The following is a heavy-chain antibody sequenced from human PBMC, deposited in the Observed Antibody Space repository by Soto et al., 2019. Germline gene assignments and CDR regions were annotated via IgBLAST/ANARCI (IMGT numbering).Heavy chain of an antibody. J-gene: IGHJ4*02. V-gene: IGHV3-23*01. Sequence: EVQLLESGGGLVQPGGSLRLSCAASGFTFNNYAMTWVRQAPGKGLEWVSAISGGGDTTSYADSVKGRFTVSRDGSKKTLYLQMSCLRAEDTSLYYCAKGRGGSGSRTPRVDFWGQGTLVTVSS. CDR1: GFTFNNYA. CDR3: AKGRGGSGSRTPRVDF. D-gene: IGHD3-10*01. CDR2: ISGGGDTT.